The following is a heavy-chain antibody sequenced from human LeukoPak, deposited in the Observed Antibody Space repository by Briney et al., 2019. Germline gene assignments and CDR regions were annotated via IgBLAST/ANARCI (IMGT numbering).Heavy chain of an antibody. CDR2: ISWNSGSI. V-gene: IGHV3-9*01. Sequence: GRSLRLSCAASGFTFDDYAMHWVRQAPGKGLEWVSSISWNSGSIGYADSVKGRFTISRDNAKNSLYLQMNSLRAEDTALYYCAKDMLPYSSGWCDYWGQGTLVTVSS. J-gene: IGHJ4*02. D-gene: IGHD6-19*01. CDR1: GFTFDDYA. CDR3: AKDMLPYSSGWCDY.